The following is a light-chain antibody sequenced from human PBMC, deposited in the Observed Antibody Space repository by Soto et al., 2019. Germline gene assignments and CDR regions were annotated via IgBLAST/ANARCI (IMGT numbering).Light chain of an antibody. CDR2: DNN. CDR3: GAWDGGLSAFV. V-gene: IGLV1-51*01. J-gene: IGLJ1*01. CDR1: SSNIGNSF. Sequence: SFLAQPPSVSAAPGRTVTISCSGSSSNIGNSFVSWYQQLPGTAPRLLIYDNNERPSGIPDRFSGSKSGTSATLGITGLQTGDEADYYCGAWDGGLSAFVFGTGTKV.